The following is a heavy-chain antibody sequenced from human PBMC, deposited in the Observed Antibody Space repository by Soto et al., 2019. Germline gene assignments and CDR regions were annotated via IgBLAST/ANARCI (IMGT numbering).Heavy chain of an antibody. V-gene: IGHV4-34*01. Sequence: SETLSLTCAVYGGSFSGYYWSWIRQPPGKGLEWIGEINHSGSTNYNPSLKSRVTISVDTPKNQFSLKLSSVTAADTAVYYCARSGIAAAGKGWFDPWGQGTLVTVSS. D-gene: IGHD6-13*01. CDR3: ARSGIAAAGKGWFDP. CDR2: INHSGST. CDR1: GGSFSGYY. J-gene: IGHJ5*02.